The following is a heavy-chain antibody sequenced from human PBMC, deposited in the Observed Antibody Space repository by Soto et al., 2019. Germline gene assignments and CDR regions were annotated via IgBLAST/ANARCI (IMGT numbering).Heavy chain of an antibody. CDR1: GYTFTGYY. V-gene: IGHV1-2*04. J-gene: IGHJ6*02. CDR2: INPNSGGT. Sequence: ASVKVSCKASGYTFTGYYMHWVRQAPGQGLEWMGWINPNSGGTNYAQKFQGWVTMTRDTSISTAYMELSRLRSDDTAVYYCARARPTSYITSLYYYYGMDVWGQGTTVTVSS. CDR3: ARARPTSYITSLYYYYGMDV. D-gene: IGHD3-10*01.